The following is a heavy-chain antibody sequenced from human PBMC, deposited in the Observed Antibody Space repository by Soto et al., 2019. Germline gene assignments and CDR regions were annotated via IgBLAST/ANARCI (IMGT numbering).Heavy chain of an antibody. CDR2: ISYDGSNK. J-gene: IGHJ4*02. Sequence: QVQLVESGGGVVQPGRSLRLSCAASGFTFSSYGMHWVRQAPGKGLEWVAVISYDGSNKYYADSVKGRFTISRDNSKNTLYLQMNSLRAEDTAVYYCAKNPYVYGDYGWGQGTLVTVSS. V-gene: IGHV3-30*18. CDR1: GFTFSSYG. CDR3: AKNPYVYGDYG. D-gene: IGHD4-17*01.